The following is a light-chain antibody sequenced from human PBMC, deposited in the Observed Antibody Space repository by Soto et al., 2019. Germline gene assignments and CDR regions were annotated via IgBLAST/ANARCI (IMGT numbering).Light chain of an antibody. Sequence: QSALTQPASVSGSPGQSIAISCTGTSSDVGAYNYVSWYQQHPGKAPKVMIYDVNNRPSGVSDRFSGSKSGNTASLTISGLQADDEADYYCSSYTTGSLYVFGSGTKVT. CDR2: DVN. J-gene: IGLJ1*01. CDR3: SSYTTGSLYV. V-gene: IGLV2-14*01. CDR1: SSDVGAYNY.